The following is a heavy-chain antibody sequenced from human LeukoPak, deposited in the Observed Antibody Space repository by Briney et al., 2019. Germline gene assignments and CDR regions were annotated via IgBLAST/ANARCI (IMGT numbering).Heavy chain of an antibody. CDR1: GGTFSSYA. Sequence: ALVKVSCKASGGTFSSYAISWVRQAPGQGLEWMGRIIPILGIANYAQKFQGRVTITADKSTSTAYMELSSLRSEDTAVYYCARDQGARMIVVVDDAFDIWGQGTMVTVSS. V-gene: IGHV1-69*04. CDR2: IIPILGIA. CDR3: ARDQGARMIVVVDDAFDI. D-gene: IGHD3-22*01. J-gene: IGHJ3*02.